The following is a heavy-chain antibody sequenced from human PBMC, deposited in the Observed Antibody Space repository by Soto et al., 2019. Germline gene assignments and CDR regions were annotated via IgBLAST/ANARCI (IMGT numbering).Heavy chain of an antibody. D-gene: IGHD6-6*01. CDR3: ARVHLVAGCAFYCAMDV. Sequence: XGSLILSCVPSGGDLTSSSMNWVGQAPGKGLEWVASISGSGKDTFCRHSVKGRFAISRDSAGTSLFLRMDSVKVEDTAVYHCARVHLVAGCAFYCAMDVWGQGSAFTVS. CDR2: ISGSGKDT. J-gene: IGHJ6*02. CDR1: GGDLTSSS. V-gene: IGHV3-21*01.